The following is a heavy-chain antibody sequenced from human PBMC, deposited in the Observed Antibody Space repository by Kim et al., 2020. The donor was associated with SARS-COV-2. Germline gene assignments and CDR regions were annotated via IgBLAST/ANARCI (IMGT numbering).Heavy chain of an antibody. CDR3: ARHNEGYSSSLNLDC. CDR1: GYSFTSYW. Sequence: GESLKISCKGSGYSFTSYWIGWVRQMPGKGLEWMGIIYPGDSETRYSPSFQGQVTISADKFISTAYLQWSSLKASDTAMYYCARHNEGYSSSLNLDCWGQGTLVTVSS. CDR2: IYPGDSET. D-gene: IGHD6-13*01. J-gene: IGHJ4*02. V-gene: IGHV5-51*01.